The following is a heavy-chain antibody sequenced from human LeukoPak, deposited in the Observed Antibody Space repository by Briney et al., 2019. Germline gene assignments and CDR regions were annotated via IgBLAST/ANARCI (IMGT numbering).Heavy chain of an antibody. J-gene: IGHJ4*02. CDR2: ISYDGSNK. D-gene: IGHD5-24*01. V-gene: IGHV3-30*04. Sequence: GGSLRLSCAASGFTFSSYAMHWVRQAPGKGLEWVAVISYDGSNKYYADSVKGRFTISRDNSKNTLYLQMNSLRAEDTAVYYCARERRWLQSDIDYWGQGTLVTVSS. CDR1: GFTFSSYA. CDR3: ARERRWLQSDIDY.